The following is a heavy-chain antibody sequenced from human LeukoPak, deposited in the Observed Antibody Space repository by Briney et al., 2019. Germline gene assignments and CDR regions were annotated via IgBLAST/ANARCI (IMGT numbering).Heavy chain of an antibody. CDR3: ARVRGNSCDY. CDR1: GYTLSDYY. V-gene: IGHV1-2*02. CDR2: IRGDTGDT. D-gene: IGHD6-13*01. J-gene: IGHJ4*02. Sequence: ASVTVSFKTSGYTLSDYYMHWVRQAPGQGLEWMGWIRGDTGDTDSPQKFQGRVTMTRDTSSNTAYMELSRLTFDDTARYFCARVRGNSCDYWGQGTLVTVSS.